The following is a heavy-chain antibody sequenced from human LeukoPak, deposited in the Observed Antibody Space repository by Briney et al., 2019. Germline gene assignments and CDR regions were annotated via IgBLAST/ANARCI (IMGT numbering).Heavy chain of an antibody. CDR3: AKEGRTYP. Sequence: PGGSLRLSCAASIFTFSYYAMSWVRQAPGKGLEWVSSISAGGGSTYYADSVKGRFTISRDDSKNTLYLQMNSLRAEDTAVYYCAKEGRTYPWGQGTLVTASS. V-gene: IGHV3-23*01. D-gene: IGHD2-2*01. J-gene: IGHJ5*02. CDR2: ISAGGGST. CDR1: IFTFSYYA.